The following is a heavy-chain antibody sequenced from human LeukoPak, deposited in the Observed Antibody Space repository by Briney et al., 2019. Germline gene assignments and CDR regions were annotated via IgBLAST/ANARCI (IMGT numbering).Heavy chain of an antibody. CDR2: IYTSGST. CDR3: ARGNTAMVRGYYYGMDV. Sequence: PSETLSLTCTVSGGSISSYYWSWIRQPAGKGLEWIGRIYTSGSTNYNPSLKSRVTMSVDTSKNQFSLKLSSVTAADTAVYYCARGNTAMVRGYYYGMDVWGQGTTVTVSS. D-gene: IGHD5-18*01. V-gene: IGHV4-4*07. J-gene: IGHJ6*02. CDR1: GGSISSYY.